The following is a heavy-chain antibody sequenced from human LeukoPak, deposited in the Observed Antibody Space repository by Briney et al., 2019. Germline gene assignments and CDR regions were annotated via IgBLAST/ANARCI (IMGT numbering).Heavy chain of an antibody. CDR2: ISGSGGST. Sequence: GGSLRLFCAASGFTFSSYAMSWVRQAPGKGLEWVSAISGSGGSTYYADSVKGRFTISRDNSKNTLYLQMNSLRAEDTAVYYCARTYYYDTSGYPPGIYWGQGTLVTVSS. J-gene: IGHJ4*02. CDR1: GFTFSSYA. D-gene: IGHD3-22*01. V-gene: IGHV3-23*01. CDR3: ARTYYYDTSGYPPGIY.